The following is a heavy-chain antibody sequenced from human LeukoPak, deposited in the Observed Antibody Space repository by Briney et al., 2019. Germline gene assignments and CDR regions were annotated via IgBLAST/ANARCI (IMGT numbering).Heavy chain of an antibody. D-gene: IGHD1-26*01. J-gene: IGHJ4*02. CDR1: GYTFTGYY. V-gene: IGHV1-2*02. Sequence: ASVKVSCKASGYTFTGYYMHWVRQAPGQGLEWMGWINPNSGGTNYAQKFQGRVTITRDTSISTAYMELSRLRSDDTAVYYCARGPDSGSYFPYDYWGQGTLVTVSS. CDR2: INPNSGGT. CDR3: ARGPDSGSYFPYDY.